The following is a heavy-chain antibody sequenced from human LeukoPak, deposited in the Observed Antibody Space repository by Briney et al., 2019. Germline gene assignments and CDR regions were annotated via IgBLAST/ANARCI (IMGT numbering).Heavy chain of an antibody. CDR3: ASWCSSTSCYQDYYYYMDV. D-gene: IGHD2-2*01. CDR1: GFTFSSYG. CDR2: ISYDGSNK. J-gene: IGHJ6*03. V-gene: IGHV3-30*03. Sequence: GGSLRLSCAASGFTFSSYGMHWVRQAPGKGLEWVAVISYDGSNKYYADSVKGRFTISRDNSKNTLYLQMNSLRAEDTAVYYCASWCSSTSCYQDYYYYMDVWGKGTTVTVSS.